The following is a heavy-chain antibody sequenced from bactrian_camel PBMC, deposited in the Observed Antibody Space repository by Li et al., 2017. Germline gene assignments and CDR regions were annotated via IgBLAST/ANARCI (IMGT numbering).Heavy chain of an antibody. D-gene: IGHD6*01. CDR2: IYTGGSST. CDR3: AATVGGRCLEFAGMDY. Sequence: HVQLVESGGGLVQPGGSLRLSCTASEYRYGTTCMGWLRQAPGKEREGIACIYTGGSSTFYADSVKGRFTISHDSASNTMYLQMNNVKPEDTAMYFCAATVGGRCLEFAGMDYLGQGTQVTVS. V-gene: IGHV3S54*01. CDR1: EYRYGTTC. J-gene: IGHJ4*01.